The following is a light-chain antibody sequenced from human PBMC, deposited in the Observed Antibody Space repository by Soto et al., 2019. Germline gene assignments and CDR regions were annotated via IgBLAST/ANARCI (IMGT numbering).Light chain of an antibody. CDR2: SAS. J-gene: IGKJ2*01. V-gene: IGKV1-12*01. CDR1: QGIASW. CDR3: QQAHRFPYT. Sequence: DIQMTQSPSSVSASVGDRVTITCRASQGIASWLAWYQQKPGNAPNLLIYSASGLQGGVPSRFSGSGSGTDFTLTISRLQPEDFATYYCQQAHRFPYTFGQGTKLEIK.